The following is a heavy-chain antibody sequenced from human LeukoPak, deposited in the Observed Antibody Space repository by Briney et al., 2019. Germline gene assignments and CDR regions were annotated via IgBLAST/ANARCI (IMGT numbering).Heavy chain of an antibody. Sequence: SGTLSLTCAVSGGSISSSNWWSWVRQPPGKGLEWIGEIYHSGSTNYNPSLKSRVTISVDKSKNQFSLRLSSVTAADTAVYYCARVSRRAYGHFDYWGQGTLVTVSS. V-gene: IGHV4-4*02. CDR2: IYHSGST. J-gene: IGHJ4*02. CDR3: ARVSRRAYGHFDY. D-gene: IGHD4-17*01. CDR1: GGSISSSNW.